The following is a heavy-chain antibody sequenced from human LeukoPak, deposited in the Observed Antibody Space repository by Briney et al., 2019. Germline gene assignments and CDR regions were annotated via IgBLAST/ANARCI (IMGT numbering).Heavy chain of an antibody. V-gene: IGHV3-48*03. CDR3: ARDGDTVLTRGYYYYMDV. D-gene: IGHD4-23*01. Sequence: GGSLRLSCTASGFSFSSYEMNWVRQAPGKGLEWVSYISASGTLTHYADSVEGRFTISRDNAKKSLYLQMNSLRAEDTALYYCARDGDTVLTRGYYYYMDVWGKGTTVTVSS. CDR1: GFSFSSYE. J-gene: IGHJ6*03. CDR2: ISASGTLT.